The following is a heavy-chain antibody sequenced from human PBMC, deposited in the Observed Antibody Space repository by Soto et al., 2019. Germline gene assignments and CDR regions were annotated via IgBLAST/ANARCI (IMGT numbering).Heavy chain of an antibody. D-gene: IGHD1-1*01. CDR3: ARDKGTNWSDP. J-gene: IGHJ5*02. Sequence: GGSLRLSCAASGFTFSSYAMTWVRQAPGKGLEWVSVISGSGGHAYNADSVKGRFTISGDNSKNTLFLQMNSLRAEDTAVYYCARDKGTNWSDPWGQGTLVTVSS. V-gene: IGHV3-23*01. CDR2: ISGSGGHA. CDR1: GFTFSSYA.